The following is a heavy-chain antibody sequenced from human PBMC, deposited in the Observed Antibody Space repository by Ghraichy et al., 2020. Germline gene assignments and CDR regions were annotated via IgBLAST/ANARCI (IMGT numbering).Heavy chain of an antibody. Sequence: ASVKVSCKASGYTFTSYDINWVRQATGQGLEWMGWMNPNSGNTGYAQKFQGRVTMTRNTSISTAYMELSSLRSEDTAVYYCARGSARYNWNYDYYGMDVWGQGTTVTVSS. CDR1: GYTFTSYD. CDR3: ARGSARYNWNYDYYGMDV. V-gene: IGHV1-8*01. CDR2: MNPNSGNT. J-gene: IGHJ6*02. D-gene: IGHD1-20*01.